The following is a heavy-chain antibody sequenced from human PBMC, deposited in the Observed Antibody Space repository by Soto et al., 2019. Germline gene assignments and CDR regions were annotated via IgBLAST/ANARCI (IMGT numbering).Heavy chain of an antibody. D-gene: IGHD4-17*01. V-gene: IGHV3-7*03. CDR1: GFTFSSFW. J-gene: IGHJ4*02. CDR2: IKQDGSGT. CDR3: AKETYGHFDY. Sequence: GGSLRLSCAASGFTFSSFWMSWVRQAPGKGLEWVANIKQDGSGTYYVDSVKGRFTISRDNSKNSLYLQMNSLRTEDTALYYCAKETYGHFDYWGQGTLVTVSS.